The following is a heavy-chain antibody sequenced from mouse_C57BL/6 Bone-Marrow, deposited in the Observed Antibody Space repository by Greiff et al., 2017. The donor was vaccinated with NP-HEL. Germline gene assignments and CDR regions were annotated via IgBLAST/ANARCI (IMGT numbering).Heavy chain of an antibody. V-gene: IGHV1-75*01. CDR3: ARCGFYYGSEFDY. Sequence: QVQLKESGPELVKPGASVKISCKASGYTFTDYYINWVKQRPGQGLEWIGWIFPGSGSTYYNEKFKGKATLTVDKSSSTAYMLLSSLTSEDSAVYFCARCGFYYGSEFDYWGQGTTLTVSS. CDR2: IFPGSGST. CDR1: GYTFTDYY. J-gene: IGHJ2*01. D-gene: IGHD1-1*01.